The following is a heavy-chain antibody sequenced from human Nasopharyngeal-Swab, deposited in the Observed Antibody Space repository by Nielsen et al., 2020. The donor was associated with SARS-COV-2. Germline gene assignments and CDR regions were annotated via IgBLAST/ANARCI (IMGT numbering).Heavy chain of an antibody. CDR3: AKDRTHLLWFGELLSSPFDY. V-gene: IGHV3-23*01. Sequence: GGSLRLSCASSGFTFSSYAMSWDRQPPGKGLEWVSAISGSGGSTYYADSVKGRFTISRDNTKNTLYLQMNSLRAEDTAVYYCAKDRTHLLWFGELLSSPFDYWGQGTLVTVSS. CDR1: GFTFSSYA. D-gene: IGHD3-10*01. CDR2: ISGSGGST. J-gene: IGHJ4*02.